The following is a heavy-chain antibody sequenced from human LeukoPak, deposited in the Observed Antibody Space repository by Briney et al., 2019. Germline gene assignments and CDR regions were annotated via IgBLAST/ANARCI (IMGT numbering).Heavy chain of an antibody. CDR1: GGSISSYY. Sequence: KSSETLSLTCTVSGGSISSYYWSWIRQPPGKGLEWIGYIYYSGSTNYNPSLKSRVTISVDTSKNQFSLKLSSVTAADTAVYYCAGHYGGNSDGFDYWGQGTLVTVSS. D-gene: IGHD4-23*01. V-gene: IGHV4-59*01. CDR2: IYYSGST. J-gene: IGHJ4*02. CDR3: AGHYGGNSDGFDY.